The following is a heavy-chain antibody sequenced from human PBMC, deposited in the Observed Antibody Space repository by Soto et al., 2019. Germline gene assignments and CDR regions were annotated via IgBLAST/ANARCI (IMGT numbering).Heavy chain of an antibody. J-gene: IGHJ4*02. D-gene: IGHD3-10*01. V-gene: IGHV4-59*08. CDR1: GDSISSYS. Sequence: SETLSLTCTVSGDSISSYSWSWIRQPPGKGLEWIGNIHYNGNTKYNPSLKSRVTMSVDTSKNQFSLKLSSVTAADTAVYYCTRLMYGSGSYYFDYWGQGTLVTV. CDR2: IHYNGNT. CDR3: TRLMYGSGSYYFDY.